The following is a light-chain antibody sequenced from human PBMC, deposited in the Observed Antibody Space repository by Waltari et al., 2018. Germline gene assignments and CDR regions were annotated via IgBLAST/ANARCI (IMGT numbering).Light chain of an antibody. V-gene: IGKV1-5*03. CDR1: QSISYW. CDR2: RAS. Sequence: DIQMAQSPSTLAASVGDRVTITCRASQSISYWLAWYQQKPGQAPKLLLYRASNLIDGVPTRFSGRGALTKFPLTNRSLQPDDFATYFCQQYSGSPPWTFGQGTKVEIK. CDR3: QQYSGSPPWT. J-gene: IGKJ1*01.